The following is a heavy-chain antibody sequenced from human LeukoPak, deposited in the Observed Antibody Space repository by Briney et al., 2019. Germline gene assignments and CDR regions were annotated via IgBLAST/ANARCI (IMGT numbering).Heavy chain of an antibody. J-gene: IGHJ4*02. V-gene: IGHV3-53*01. D-gene: IGHD3-22*01. CDR2: IYIGGNT. CDR1: GFTVDSNY. Sequence: PPGGSLRFSGAASGFTVDSNYLSWVRKAPGKGRSWFSTIYIGGNTYYAASVKGRFTISRDFSKNTVFLHMSGLRAEDTAMYYCARGDDSGYYDYFDYWGQATQVTVSS. CDR3: ARGDDSGYYDYFDY.